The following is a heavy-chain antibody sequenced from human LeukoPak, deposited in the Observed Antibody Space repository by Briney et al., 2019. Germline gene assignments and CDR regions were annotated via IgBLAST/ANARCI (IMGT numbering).Heavy chain of an antibody. CDR1: GGTFSSYA. J-gene: IGHJ6*03. CDR2: IIPIFGTA. D-gene: IGHD6-13*01. CDR3: ARGSSGDTRYYYYYMDV. V-gene: IGHV1-69*05. Sequence: SVRVSCKASGGTFSSYAISWVRQAPGQGLEWMGGIIPIFGTANYAQKFQGRVTITTDESTSTAYMELSSLRSEDTAVYYCARGSSGDTRYYYYYMDVWGKGTTVTVSS.